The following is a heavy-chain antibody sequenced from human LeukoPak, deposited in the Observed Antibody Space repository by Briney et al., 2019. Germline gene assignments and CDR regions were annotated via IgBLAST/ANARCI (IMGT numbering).Heavy chain of an antibody. V-gene: IGHV4-59*11. Sequence: PSETLSLTCTVSGGSISSHYWSWIRQPPGEGLEWIGYIYYSGSTNYNPSLKSRVTISVDTSKNQFSLKLSSVTAADTAVYYCARVGGTVAGTLPYNWFDPWGQGTLVTVSS. CDR3: ARVGGTVAGTLPYNWFDP. D-gene: IGHD6-19*01. J-gene: IGHJ5*02. CDR1: GGSISSHY. CDR2: IYYSGST.